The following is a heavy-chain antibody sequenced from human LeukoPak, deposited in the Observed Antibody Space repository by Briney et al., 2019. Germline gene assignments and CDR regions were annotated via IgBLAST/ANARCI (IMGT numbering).Heavy chain of an antibody. CDR1: GFNFQYAW. Sequence: PGGSLRLSCVGSGFNFQYAWMTWVRQAPGKGLEWVGRIKCKRDGETTDYAALVKSRFSISRDDSKNTVYLRMNSLRTEDTAVYYCTSLVGSPTYWGQGTLVAVSS. J-gene: IGHJ4*02. V-gene: IGHV3-15*01. CDR2: IKCKRDGETT. D-gene: IGHD4-23*01. CDR3: TSLVGSPTY.